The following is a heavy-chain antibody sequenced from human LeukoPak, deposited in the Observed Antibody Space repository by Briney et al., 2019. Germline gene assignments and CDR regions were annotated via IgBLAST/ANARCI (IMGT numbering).Heavy chain of an antibody. CDR3: ARGATVVVVPTEVNDAFDI. J-gene: IGHJ3*02. Sequence: ASVKVSCKTSGGTFSRYNIIWVRQAPGQGLEWMGGITPIFGTANYAQKFQGRVTITADESASTAYMELSSLTSEDTAVYYCARGATVVVVPTEVNDAFDIWGQGTMVAVSS. V-gene: IGHV1-69*13. CDR1: GGTFSRYN. CDR2: ITPIFGTA. D-gene: IGHD2-15*01.